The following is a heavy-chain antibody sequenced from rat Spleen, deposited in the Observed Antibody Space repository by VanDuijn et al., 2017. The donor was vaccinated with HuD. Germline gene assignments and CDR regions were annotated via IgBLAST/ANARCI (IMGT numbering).Heavy chain of an antibody. J-gene: IGHJ2*01. CDR3: ATSIITTPDY. CDR1: GFTFSNYG. CDR2: ISPSGGNI. D-gene: IGHD1-10*01. V-gene: IGHV5-19*01. Sequence: EVQLVESGGGLVQPGRSLKLSCAASGFTFSNYGMNWIRQAPTKGLEWVASISPSGGNIWYRDSVKGRFTISRDDAESTLYLQMDSLRSGDTATYYCATSIITTPDYWGQGVMVTVSS.